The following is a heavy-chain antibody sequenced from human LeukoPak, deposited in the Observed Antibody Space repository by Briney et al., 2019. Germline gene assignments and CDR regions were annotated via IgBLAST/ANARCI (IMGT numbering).Heavy chain of an antibody. V-gene: IGHV3-30-3*01. CDR1: GFTFSNYT. CDR3: ARDAYYDSSGYFIDY. CDR2: ISYDGSNK. D-gene: IGHD3-22*01. J-gene: IGHJ4*02. Sequence: PGGSLRLSCAASGFTFSNYTMHWVRQAPGKGLEWVAVISYDGSNKYYADSVKGRFTISRDNSKNTLYLQMNSLRAEDTAVYYCARDAYYDSSGYFIDYWGQGTLVTVSS.